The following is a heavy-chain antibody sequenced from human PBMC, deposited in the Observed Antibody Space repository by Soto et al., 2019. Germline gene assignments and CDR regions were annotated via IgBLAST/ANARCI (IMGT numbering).Heavy chain of an antibody. V-gene: IGHV5-51*01. CDR1: GYSFTSYW. Sequence: GESLKISCKGSGYSFTSYWIGWVRQMPGKGLEWMGIIYPGDSDTRYSPSFQGQVTISADKSISTAYLQWSSLKASDTDMYYCARGQVVTSYMNDAFDIWGQGTMVTVSS. CDR3: ARGQVVTSYMNDAFDI. J-gene: IGHJ3*02. D-gene: IGHD2-2*01. CDR2: IYPGDSDT.